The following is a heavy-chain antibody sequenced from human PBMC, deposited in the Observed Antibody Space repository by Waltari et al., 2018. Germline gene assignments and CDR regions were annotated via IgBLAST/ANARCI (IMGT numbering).Heavy chain of an antibody. Sequence: EVQLVESGGGLVKPGGSLRLSCAASGFTFSSYSMNWVRQAPGKGLEWVSSISRSSSYIYDADSVKGRFTIPRDKAKNSLYLQMNRLRAEDTAVYYCARAPRTPHYGMDVWGQGTTVTVSS. J-gene: IGHJ6*02. CDR2: ISRSSSYI. CDR1: GFTFSSYS. V-gene: IGHV3-21*01. CDR3: ARAPRTPHYGMDV.